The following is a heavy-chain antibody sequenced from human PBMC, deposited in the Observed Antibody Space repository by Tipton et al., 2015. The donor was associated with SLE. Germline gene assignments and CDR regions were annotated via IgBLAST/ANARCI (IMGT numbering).Heavy chain of an antibody. V-gene: IGHV4-39*01. CDR3: ARHEDWGIDY. J-gene: IGHJ4*02. Sequence: TLSLTCTVSGGSISSGSYYWSWIRQPPGKGLEWIGSIYYSGSTYYNPSLKSRVTISVDTPKNQFSLKLTSVTAADTAVYYCARHEDWGIDYWGQGTLVTVSS. CDR2: IYYSGST. D-gene: IGHD7-27*01. CDR1: GGSISSGSYY.